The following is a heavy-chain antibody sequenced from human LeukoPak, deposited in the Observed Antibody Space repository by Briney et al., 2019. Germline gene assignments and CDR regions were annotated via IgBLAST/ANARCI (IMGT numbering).Heavy chain of an antibody. CDR2: ISSSGATT. V-gene: IGHV3-11*04. J-gene: IGHJ2*01. CDR3: ARAGDRWYFDL. Sequence: GGSLRLSCAASGFTLSNYYMSWIRQAPGKGLEWVSYISSSGATTYYPDSVKGRFTISRDNTKNSLFLQMNSLRAEDTAVYYCARAGDRWYFDLWGRGTLVTVSS. CDR1: GFTLSNYY. D-gene: IGHD3-10*01.